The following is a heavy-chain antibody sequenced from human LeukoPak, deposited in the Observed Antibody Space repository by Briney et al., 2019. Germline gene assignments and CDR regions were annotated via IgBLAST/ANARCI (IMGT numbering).Heavy chain of an antibody. CDR3: ARGVYGNFDS. J-gene: IGHJ4*02. CDR2: ISLDGSET. V-gene: IGHV3-74*01. D-gene: IGHD3-10*01. CDR1: GFTFNEYW. Sequence: PGGSLRLSCAASGFTFNEYWMHWVRQGSGKGLAWVSRISLDGSETDYADSLKGRFTVSRDNAKNTVYLQMNRLRVDDTAVYYCARGVYGNFDSWGQGILVTVSS.